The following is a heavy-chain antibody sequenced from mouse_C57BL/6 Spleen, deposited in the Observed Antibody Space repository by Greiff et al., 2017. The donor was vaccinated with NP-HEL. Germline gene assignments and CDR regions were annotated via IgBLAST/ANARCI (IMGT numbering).Heavy chain of an antibody. CDR2: INPYNGDT. V-gene: IGHV1-20*01. J-gene: IGHJ2*01. CDR3: ARGGTTVVPYYFDY. D-gene: IGHD1-1*01. Sequence: VQLKQSGPELVKPGDSVKISCKASGYSFTGYFMNWVMQSHGKSLEWIGRINPYNGDTFYNQKFKGKATLTVDKSSSTAHMELRSLTSEDSAVYYCARGGTTVVPYYFDYWGQGTTLTVSS. CDR1: GYSFTGYF.